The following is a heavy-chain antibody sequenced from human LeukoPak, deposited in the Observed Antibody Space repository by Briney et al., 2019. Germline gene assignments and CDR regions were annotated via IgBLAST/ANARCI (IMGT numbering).Heavy chain of an antibody. V-gene: IGHV3-7*01. CDR1: GFSFSSYW. CDR2: IKQDGSEK. D-gene: IGHD3-10*01. J-gene: IGHJ3*01. CDR3: AREKGYYGSGSYSDALDL. Sequence: GGSLRLSCAASGFSFSSYWMSWVRQAPGKGLEWVANIKQDGSEKYYVGSVKGRFSISRDTAKNSLYLQMNSLRAEDTAVYYCAREKGYYGSGSYSDALDLWGQGTMVTVSS.